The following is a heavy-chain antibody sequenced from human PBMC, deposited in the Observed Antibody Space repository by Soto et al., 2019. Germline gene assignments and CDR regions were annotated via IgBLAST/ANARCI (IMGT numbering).Heavy chain of an antibody. J-gene: IGHJ6*02. D-gene: IGHD2-15*01. Sequence: QVQLVQSGAEVKKPGASVKVSCKASGYTFTSYDINWVRQATGQGLEWMGWMNPNSGNTGYAQKFQGRVTMTRNTSISTAYMELSSLRSEDTAVYYCASSALTYYYYGMDVWGQGTTVTVSS. CDR1: GYTFTSYD. V-gene: IGHV1-8*01. CDR2: MNPNSGNT. CDR3: ASSALTYYYYGMDV.